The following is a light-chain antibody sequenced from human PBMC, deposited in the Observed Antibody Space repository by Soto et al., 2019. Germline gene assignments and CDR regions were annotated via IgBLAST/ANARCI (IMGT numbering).Light chain of an antibody. CDR1: NIGGKT. V-gene: IGLV3-21*04. CDR2: YDT. CDR3: QVWDSDSDHQV. Sequence: YELTQPPSVSVAPGKTATITCGGDNIGGKTVHWYQQKPGQAPVLIIYYDTHRPSGIPARFSGSNSGSTATLTISRVEAGDEADYYCQVWDSDSDHQVFGTGTKVTVL. J-gene: IGLJ1*01.